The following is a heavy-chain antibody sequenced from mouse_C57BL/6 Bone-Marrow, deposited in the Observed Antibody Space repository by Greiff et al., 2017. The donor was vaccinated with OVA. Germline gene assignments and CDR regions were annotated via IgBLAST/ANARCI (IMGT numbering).Heavy chain of an antibody. Sequence: VQLQQPGAELVKPGASVKLSCKASGYTFTSYWMQWVKQRPGQGLEWIGEIDPSDSYTNYNQKFKGKATLTVDTSSSTAYMQLSSLTSEDSAVYYCARGTVYYCDYWGQGTTLTVSS. CDR3: ARGTVYYCDY. CDR1: GYTFTSYW. J-gene: IGHJ2*01. CDR2: IDPSDSYT. V-gene: IGHV1-50*01. D-gene: IGHD4-1*01.